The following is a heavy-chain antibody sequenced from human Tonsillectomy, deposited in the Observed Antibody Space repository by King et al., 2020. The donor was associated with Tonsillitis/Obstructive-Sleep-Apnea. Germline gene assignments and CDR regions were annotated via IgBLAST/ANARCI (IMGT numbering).Heavy chain of an antibody. V-gene: IGHV1-18*01. Sequence: VQLVESGADVKKPGASVKVSCKASGYTFTSYGISWVRQAPGQGLEWMGWISAYNGNTNYAQKLQGRATMTTDTSTSTAYMELRSLRSDDTAVYYCARDRKQWPYYYMDVWGKGTTVTVSS. CDR3: ARDRKQWPYYYMDV. CDR2: ISAYNGNT. D-gene: IGHD6-19*01. J-gene: IGHJ6*03. CDR1: GYTFTSYG.